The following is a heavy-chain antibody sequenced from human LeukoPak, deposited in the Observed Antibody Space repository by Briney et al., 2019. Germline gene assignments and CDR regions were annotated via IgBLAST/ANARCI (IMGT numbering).Heavy chain of an antibody. D-gene: IGHD7-27*01. CDR1: VGPIGVDY. Sequence: KSSVTLSLISSVCVGPIGVDYWRWIRQPPGKALEGLGYIYTTRRTHYNPSLKSRVTISVATSKSQFSLKLNSATAADTAVYYCAKILGSGVLYGFDIWGQGTMVTVSS. CDR3: AKILGSGVLYGFDI. J-gene: IGHJ3*02. CDR2: IYTTRRT. V-gene: IGHV4-4*09.